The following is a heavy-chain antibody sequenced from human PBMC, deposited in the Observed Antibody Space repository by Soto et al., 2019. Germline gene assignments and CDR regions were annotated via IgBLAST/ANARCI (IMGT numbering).Heavy chain of an antibody. J-gene: IGHJ5*02. CDR3: ARGALLMIVVGTGENWFDP. CDR2: INPNSGGT. CDR1: GYTFTGYY. V-gene: IGHV1-2*04. D-gene: IGHD3-22*01. Sequence: QVQLVQSGAEVKKPGASVKVSCKASGYTFTGYYMHWVRQAPGQGLEWMGWINPNSGGTNYALKFQSWVTMTRDTAISTAYMELSRLRSDDTAVYYCARGALLMIVVGTGENWFDPWGQGTLVTVSS.